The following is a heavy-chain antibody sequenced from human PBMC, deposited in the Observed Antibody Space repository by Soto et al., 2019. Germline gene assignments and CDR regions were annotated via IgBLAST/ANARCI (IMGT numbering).Heavy chain of an antibody. CDR1: GVTFISYS. J-gene: IGHJ3*02. D-gene: IGHD3-16*01. V-gene: IGHV3-21*01. CDR2: ISSSSSYI. CDR3: ARAIGDGPPDAIDI. Sequence: PGGFLRLSCAASGVTFISYSMNWVRQAPGKGLEWVSSISSSSSYIYHADSVKGRFTISRDNAKNSLYLQMNNLRAEDTAVYYCARAIGDGPPDAIDIWGQGTMVTVSS.